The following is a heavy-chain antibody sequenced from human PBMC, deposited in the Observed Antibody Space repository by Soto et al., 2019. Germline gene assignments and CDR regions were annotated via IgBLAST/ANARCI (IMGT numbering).Heavy chain of an antibody. CDR2: VWHTGST. CDR3: ARAYYYDGMDV. V-gene: IGHV4-30-2*01. J-gene: IGHJ6*02. Sequence: QLQLQESGSGLVKPSQTLSLTCGVSDDSISSGGYSWSWIRQPPGKGLEWIGFVWHTGSTYYNPSLQSRASISVDRPKSQFSLQLSSVTAADTAVYYCARAYYYDGMDVWGQGTTVTVSS. CDR1: DDSISSGGYS.